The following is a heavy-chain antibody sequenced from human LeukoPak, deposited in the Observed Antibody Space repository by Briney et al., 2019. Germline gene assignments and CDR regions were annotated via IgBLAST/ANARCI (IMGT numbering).Heavy chain of an antibody. J-gene: IGHJ4*02. CDR3: ARGGGDYYDSSGYYDFDY. Sequence: PSEALSLTCTVSGGSISSSSYYWGWIRQPPGKGLEWIGSIYYSGSTYYNPSLKSRVTISVDTSKNQFSLKLSSVTAADTAVYYCARGGGDYYDSSGYYDFDYWGQGTLVTVSS. V-gene: IGHV4-39*07. D-gene: IGHD3-22*01. CDR1: GGSISSSSYY. CDR2: IYYSGST.